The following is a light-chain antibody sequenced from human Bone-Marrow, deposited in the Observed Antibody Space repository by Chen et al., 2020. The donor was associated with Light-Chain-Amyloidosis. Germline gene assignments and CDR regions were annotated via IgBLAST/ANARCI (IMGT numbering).Light chain of an antibody. V-gene: IGKV3-20*01. CDR3: QQYGTSPLT. CDR1: QTISSNY. Sequence: EIVLTQSPGTLSLSPGEGANLSCRASQTISSNYLTWYQQKFGQAPRLLIYGSSSRATGIPDRFTGSGSGTDFPLTINRLAPEDFAMYYCQQYGTSPLTFGGGTKVEIK. J-gene: IGKJ4*01. CDR2: GSS.